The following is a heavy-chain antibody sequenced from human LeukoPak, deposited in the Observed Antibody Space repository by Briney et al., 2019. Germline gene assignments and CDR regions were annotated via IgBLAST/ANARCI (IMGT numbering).Heavy chain of an antibody. CDR3: AREDPSGLDVFDL. Sequence: ASVTVSFKVSGHPLRELSIHWVRQAPGKGLEWMGGFDPEQGETISAQKFQDRVTMTEDISTDTSYLHLNTLKSEDTAVYYCAREDPSGLDVFDLWGQGTLLIVS. D-gene: IGHD5-12*01. J-gene: IGHJ3*01. CDR2: FDPEQGET. CDR1: GHPLRELS. V-gene: IGHV1-24*01.